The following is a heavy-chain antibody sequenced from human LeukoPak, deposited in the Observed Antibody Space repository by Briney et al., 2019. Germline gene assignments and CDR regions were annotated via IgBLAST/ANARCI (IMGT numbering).Heavy chain of an antibody. V-gene: IGHV3-64D*06. D-gene: IGHD3-16*02. CDR3: VKKVIAWGSAFDY. J-gene: IGHJ4*02. Sequence: PGGSLRLSCSASGFTFSSYAMHWVRQAPGKGLEYVSAISSNGGSTYYADSVKGRFTISRDNSKNTLYLQMSSLRAEDTAVYYGVKKVIAWGSAFDYWGQGTLVTVSS. CDR1: GFTFSSYA. CDR2: ISSNGGST.